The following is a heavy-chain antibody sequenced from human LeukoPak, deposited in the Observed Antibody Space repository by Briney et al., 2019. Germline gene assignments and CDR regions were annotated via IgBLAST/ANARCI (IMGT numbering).Heavy chain of an antibody. CDR1: GGSITSSY. V-gene: IGHV4-59*08. CDR2: IYYSGST. J-gene: IGHJ4*02. CDR3: ARAVSGRFDY. D-gene: IGHD6-19*01. Sequence: KPSETLSLTCTVSGGSITSSYWSWIRQPPGKGLEWTGYIYYSGSTNYNPSLNSRVTISVDTSKNQFSLRLSSVTAADTAIYYCARAVSGRFDYWGQGTLVTVSS.